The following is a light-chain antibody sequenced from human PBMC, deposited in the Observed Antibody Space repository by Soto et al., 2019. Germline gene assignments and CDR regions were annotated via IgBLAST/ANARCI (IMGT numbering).Light chain of an antibody. V-gene: IGKV3-20*01. J-gene: IGKJ1*01. Sequence: GSSQSPGTVSLSPGERATLSCRASQRVSNNYLAWYQQKPGQAPSLLIFGASNRAPDIPDRFSGSGSGTDFTLTISRLEPEDFAVYFCQQYGSSVKTFGQGTKVDIK. CDR2: GAS. CDR1: QRVSNNY. CDR3: QQYGSSVKT.